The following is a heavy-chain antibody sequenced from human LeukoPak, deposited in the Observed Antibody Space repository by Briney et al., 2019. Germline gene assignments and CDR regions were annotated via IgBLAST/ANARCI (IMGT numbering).Heavy chain of an antibody. Sequence: GGSLRLSCAASGITFRSYAVRGVRQAPRKGLAGVSSISASGGTTYDANFVKGRFTISRDNSKNILFLHMNNLRAEDTAVFHCAKCVNAAQYYYMDVWGKGTTVIVSS. CDR2: ISASGGTT. V-gene: IGHV3-23*01. D-gene: IGHD1-1*01. CDR1: GITFRSYA. J-gene: IGHJ6*03. CDR3: AKCVNAAQYYYMDV.